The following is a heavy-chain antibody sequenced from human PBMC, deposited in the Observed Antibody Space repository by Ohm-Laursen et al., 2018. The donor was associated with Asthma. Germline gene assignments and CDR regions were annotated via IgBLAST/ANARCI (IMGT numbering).Heavy chain of an antibody. CDR2: IYYSGST. V-gene: IGHV4-59*01. Sequence: GTLSLTCTVSGGSISSYYWSWIRQPPGRGLEWIGYIYYSGSTNYNPSLKSRVTISVDTSKNQFSLKLSSVTAADTAVYYCARAPAPWRELRPLRDAFDIWGQGTMVTVSS. J-gene: IGHJ3*02. D-gene: IGHD1-26*01. CDR3: ARAPAPWRELRPLRDAFDI. CDR1: GGSISSYY.